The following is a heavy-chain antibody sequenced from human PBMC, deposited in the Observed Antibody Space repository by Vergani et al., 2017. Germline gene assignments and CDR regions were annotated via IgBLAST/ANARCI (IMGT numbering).Heavy chain of an antibody. CDR2: INHSGST. V-gene: IGHV4-34*03. Sequence: QVQLQQWGAGLLKPSETLSLTCAVSGGSFSGYYWSWIRQPPGKGLEWIGEINHSGSTNYNPSRKSRVTISITTYKNQFSLKLSSVTAADTAVYYCSFSSGSYWSLSMDVWGQGTMVTVSS. J-gene: IGHJ6*02. D-gene: IGHD3-10*01. CDR1: GGSFSGYY. CDR3: SFSSGSYWSLSMDV.